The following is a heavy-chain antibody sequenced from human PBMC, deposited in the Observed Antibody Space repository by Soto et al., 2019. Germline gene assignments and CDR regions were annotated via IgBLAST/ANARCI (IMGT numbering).Heavy chain of an antibody. CDR1: GFTFSSYA. CDR3: AKMRTQRGSRFSGGMDV. J-gene: IGHJ6*02. CDR2: ISGSGGST. V-gene: IGHV3-23*01. Sequence: VGSLRLSCAASGFTFSSYAMSWVRQAPGKGLEWVSAISGSGGSTYYADSVKGRFTISRDNSKNTLYLQMNSLRAEDTAVYYCAKMRTQRGSRFSGGMDVWGQGTTVTVSS. D-gene: IGHD5-18*01.